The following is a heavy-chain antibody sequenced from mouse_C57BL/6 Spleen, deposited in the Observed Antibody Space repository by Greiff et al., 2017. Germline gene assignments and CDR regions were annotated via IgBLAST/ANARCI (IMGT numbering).Heavy chain of an antibody. CDR1: GYAFSSSW. CDR2: IYPGDGDT. D-gene: IGHD1-1*01. J-gene: IGHJ3*01. V-gene: IGHV1-82*01. Sequence: QVQLQQSGPELVKPGASVKISCKASGYAFSSSWLNWVKQRPGKGLEWLGRIYPGDGDTNYNGKFKGKATLTADKSSSTAYMQLSSLTSEDSAVYFCARSDGSSLAWCAYWGQGTLVTVSA. CDR3: ARSDGSSLAWCAY.